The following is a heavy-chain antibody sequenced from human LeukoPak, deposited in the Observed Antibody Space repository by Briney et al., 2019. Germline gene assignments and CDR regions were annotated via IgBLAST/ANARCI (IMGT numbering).Heavy chain of an antibody. Sequence: PSETLSLTCTVSGGSISSYYWSWIRQPAGKGLEWIGRIYTSGSTNYNPSLKSRVTISVDTSKNQFSLKLSSVTAADTAVYYCARRGPYYYGSGSYYNEGYFDYWGQRTLVSVSS. CDR2: IYTSGST. CDR1: GGSISSYY. CDR3: ARRGPYYYGSGSYYNEGYFDY. V-gene: IGHV4-4*07. D-gene: IGHD3-10*01. J-gene: IGHJ4*02.